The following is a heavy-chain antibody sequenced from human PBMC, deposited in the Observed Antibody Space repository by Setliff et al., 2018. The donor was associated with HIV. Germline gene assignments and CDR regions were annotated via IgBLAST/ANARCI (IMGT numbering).Heavy chain of an antibody. CDR3: AKDLSIAVAGTFDY. Sequence: LRLSCAASGITFSSFAMGWVRQAPGKGLEWVSAISGSGGRTYYADSVKGRFTISRDNSKTTLYVQMNSLRAEDTAVYYCAKDLSIAVAGTFDYWGQGTLVTVSS. V-gene: IGHV3-23*01. J-gene: IGHJ4*02. CDR1: GITFSSFA. D-gene: IGHD6-19*01. CDR2: ISGSGGRT.